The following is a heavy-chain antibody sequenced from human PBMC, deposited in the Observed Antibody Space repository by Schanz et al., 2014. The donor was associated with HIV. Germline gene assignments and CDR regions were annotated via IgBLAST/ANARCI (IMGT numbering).Heavy chain of an antibody. V-gene: IGHV3-33*03. D-gene: IGHD3-10*01. CDR3: AQEEVPNDC. J-gene: IGHJ4*02. CDR2: ISYDGSNK. CDR1: GFIFSYYG. Sequence: QEHLVESGGRAVQPGRSLRLSCVASGFIFSYYGMHWVRQAPGKGLEWVAVISYDGSNKYYADSVKGRFTISRDNSKNTVYLQMDSLRAEDTAVYFCAQEEVPNDCWGQGTLVTVSS.